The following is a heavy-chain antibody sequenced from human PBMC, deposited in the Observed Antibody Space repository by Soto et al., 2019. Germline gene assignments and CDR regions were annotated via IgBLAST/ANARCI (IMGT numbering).Heavy chain of an antibody. Sequence: QVQLVQSGAEVKKPGASVQVSCKASGYTFTSYGISWVRQAPGQGLEWMGWISAYNGNTNYAQKLQGRVTMTTDTATSTAYMEMRSLRADDTAVYYCARRDYYYDSSGYYTGIWFDPWGQGTLVTVSS. CDR1: GYTFTSYG. J-gene: IGHJ5*02. D-gene: IGHD3-22*01. CDR3: ARRDYYYDSSGYYTGIWFDP. CDR2: ISAYNGNT. V-gene: IGHV1-18*01.